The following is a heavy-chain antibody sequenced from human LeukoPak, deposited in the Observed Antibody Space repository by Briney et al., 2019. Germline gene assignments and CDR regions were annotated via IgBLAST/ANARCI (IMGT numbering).Heavy chain of an antibody. CDR3: ARGSAFDI. Sequence: GGSLRLSCAASGFTFSSYAMSWVRQAPGKGLEWVSAISGGGGSTHYADSVKGRFTISRDNAKNSLYLQMNSLRAEDTAVYYCARGSAFDIWGQGTMVTVSS. J-gene: IGHJ3*02. CDR2: ISGGGGST. V-gene: IGHV3-23*01. CDR1: GFTFSSYA.